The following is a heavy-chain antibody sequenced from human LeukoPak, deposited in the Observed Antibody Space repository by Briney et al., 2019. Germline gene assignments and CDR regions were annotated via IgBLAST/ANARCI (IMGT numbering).Heavy chain of an antibody. D-gene: IGHD3-22*01. CDR2: IYSGGST. Sequence: GGSLRLSCAASGFTVSSNYMSWVRQAPGKGLEWVSVIYSGGSTYYADSVKGRFTISRDNSKNTLYLQMNSLRAEDTAVYYCAREPPSGYFDYWGQGTLVTVSS. V-gene: IGHV3-66*01. J-gene: IGHJ4*02. CDR3: AREPPSGYFDY. CDR1: GFTVSSNY.